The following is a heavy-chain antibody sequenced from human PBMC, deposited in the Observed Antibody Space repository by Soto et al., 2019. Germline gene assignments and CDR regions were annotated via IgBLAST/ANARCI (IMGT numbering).Heavy chain of an antibody. V-gene: IGHV4-59*01. J-gene: IGHJ6*02. Sequence: SETLSLTCTVSGGSISSYYRSWIRQPPGKGLEWIGYIYYSGSTNYNPSLKSRVTISVDTSKNQFSLKLSSVTAADTAVYYCARAARSSSWYYYYYGMDVWGQGTTVTVSS. D-gene: IGHD6-13*01. CDR1: GGSISSYY. CDR2: IYYSGST. CDR3: ARAARSSSWYYYYYGMDV.